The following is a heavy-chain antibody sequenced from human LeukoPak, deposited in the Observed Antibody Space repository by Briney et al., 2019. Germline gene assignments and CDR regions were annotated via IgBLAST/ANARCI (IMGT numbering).Heavy chain of an antibody. CDR2: ITYDGGTT. CDR3: ARDEAGYSSD. Sequence: GGSLRLSCAASGFTFSTYAMHWVRQAPGKGLEHVSSITYDGGTTYYANSVMGRFTISRDNSKNTLYLQMGSLRDEDMSVYYRARDEAGYSSDWGQGTLVTVSS. J-gene: IGHJ1*01. V-gene: IGHV3-64*01. D-gene: IGHD6-19*01. CDR1: GFTFSTYA.